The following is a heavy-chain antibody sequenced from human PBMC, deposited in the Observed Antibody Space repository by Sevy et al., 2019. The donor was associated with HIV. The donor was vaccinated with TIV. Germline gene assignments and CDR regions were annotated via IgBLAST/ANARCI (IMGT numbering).Heavy chain of an antibody. D-gene: IGHD5-18*01. CDR1: GGSISSGEYY. V-gene: IGHV4-30-4*01. CDR2: IYYSGST. CDR3: ARGRGYSYGYSYFDY. J-gene: IGHJ4*02. Sequence: SETLSITCTVSGGSISSGEYYWTWIRQSPGTGLEWIGCIYYSGSTYYNPSLESRLTISVDTSKNQFSLELNSVTAADTAEFYCARGRGYSYGYSYFDYWGQGTLVTVSS.